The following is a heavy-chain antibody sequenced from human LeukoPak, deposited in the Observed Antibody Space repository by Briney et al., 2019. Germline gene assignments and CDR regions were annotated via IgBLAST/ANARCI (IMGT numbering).Heavy chain of an antibody. V-gene: IGHV1-69*13. CDR3: ARGGSGGSDY. CDR1: GGTFSSYA. CDR2: IIPIFGTA. J-gene: IGHJ4*02. Sequence: ASVKVSCKASGGTFSSYAISWVRQAPGQGLEWMGGIIPIFGTANYAQKFQGRVTITADESTSTANMELSSLRSEDTAVYYCARGGSGGSDYWGQGTLVTVSS. D-gene: IGHD3-10*01.